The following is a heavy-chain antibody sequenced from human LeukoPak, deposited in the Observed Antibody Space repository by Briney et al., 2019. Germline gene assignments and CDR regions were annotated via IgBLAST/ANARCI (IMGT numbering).Heavy chain of an antibody. D-gene: IGHD2-15*01. CDR2: INPSGGST. V-gene: IGHV1-46*01. CDR1: GYTFTSYY. Sequence: GASVKVSCKASGYTFTSYYMHWVRQAPGQGLEWMGIINPSGGSTSYAQKFRGRVTMTRDTSTSTVYMELSSLRSEDTAVYYCARAADIVVVAAATLDYWGQGTLVTVSS. CDR3: ARAADIVVVAAATLDY. J-gene: IGHJ4*02.